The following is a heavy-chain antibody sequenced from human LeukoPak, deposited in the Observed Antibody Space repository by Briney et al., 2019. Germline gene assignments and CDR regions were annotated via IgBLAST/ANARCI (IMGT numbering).Heavy chain of an antibody. CDR2: INPNDGDT. V-gene: IGHV1-2*02. J-gene: IGHJ4*02. CDR1: RYTFTHYY. Sequence: ASVKVSCKASRYTFTHYYMHWVRQAPGQGVEWMGWINPNDGDTNYAQKFQGRVTMTRDTSISTAHMEVSRLRSDDTAVYYCARANFLYCSSSTCLFDYWGQGTLVTVSS. D-gene: IGHD2-2*01. CDR3: ARANFLYCSSSTCLFDY.